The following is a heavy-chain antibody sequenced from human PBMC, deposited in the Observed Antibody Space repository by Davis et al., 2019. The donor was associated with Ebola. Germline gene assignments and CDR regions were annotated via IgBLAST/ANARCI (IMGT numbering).Heavy chain of an antibody. CDR3: ARASFAYNSGWYADY. Sequence: ASVKVSCKASGYTFTSYYMHWVRQAPGQGLEWMGIINPSGGSTSYAQKFQGRVTITTDTSANTVYLDLTSLRSEDTAVFYCARASFAYNSGWYADYWGPGSLVTVSS. CDR1: GYTFTSYY. CDR2: INPSGGST. J-gene: IGHJ4*02. D-gene: IGHD6-19*01. V-gene: IGHV1-46*01.